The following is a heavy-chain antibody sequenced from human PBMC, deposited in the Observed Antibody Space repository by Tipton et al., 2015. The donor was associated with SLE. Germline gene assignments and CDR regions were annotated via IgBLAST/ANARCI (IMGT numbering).Heavy chain of an antibody. CDR1: GFTFSSYS. Sequence: LRLSCAASGFTFSSYSMNWVRQAPGKGLEWIGSIYYSGSTNYNPSLKSRVTISVDTSKNQFSLKLSSVTAADTAVYHCARVGRGVATIGVAFDIWGQGTMVTVSS. CDR3: ARVGRGVATIGVAFDI. D-gene: IGHD5-12*01. CDR2: IYYSGST. V-gene: IGHV4-59*01. J-gene: IGHJ3*02.